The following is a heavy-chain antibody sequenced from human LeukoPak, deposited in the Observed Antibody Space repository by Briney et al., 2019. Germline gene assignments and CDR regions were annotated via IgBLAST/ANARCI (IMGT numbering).Heavy chain of an antibody. D-gene: IGHD3-22*01. CDR3: AREYYYDSSGYCPD. J-gene: IGHJ4*02. Sequence: GGSLRLSCAASGFTFSSYEMNWVRQAPGKGLEWVSYISSSGSTIYYADSVKSRFTISRDNAKNSLYLQMNSLRAEDTAVYYCAREYYYDSSGYCPDWGQGTLVTVSS. CDR1: GFTFSSYE. V-gene: IGHV3-48*03. CDR2: ISSSGSTI.